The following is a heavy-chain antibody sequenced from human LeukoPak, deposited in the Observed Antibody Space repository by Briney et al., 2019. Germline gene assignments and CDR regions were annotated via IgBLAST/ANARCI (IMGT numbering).Heavy chain of an antibody. CDR3: ARSNSFDY. D-gene: IGHD2-21*01. Sequence: PGGSLRLSCTASGFTVSSNYMSWVRQAPGKGLEWVSYISSSISTTDYTDSVRGRFAISRDNAENSLYLQMNSLRDEDTAVYYCARSNSFDYWGQGTLVTVSS. J-gene: IGHJ4*02. V-gene: IGHV3-48*02. CDR2: ISSSISTT. CDR1: GFTVSSNY.